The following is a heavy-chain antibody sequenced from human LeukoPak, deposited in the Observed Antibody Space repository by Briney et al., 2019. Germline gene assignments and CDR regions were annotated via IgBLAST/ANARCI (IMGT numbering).Heavy chain of an antibody. CDR2: IYSGGST. J-gene: IGHJ4*02. V-gene: IGHV3-66*04. Sequence: GGSLRLSCAASGFTVSSNYMSWVRQAPGKGLEWVSVIYSGGSTFYADSVKGRFTISRDDSKNSLYLQMNSLRAEDTAVYYCARHWVGFKQQPGRGYFDYWGQGTLVTVSS. CDR1: GFTVSSNY. D-gene: IGHD6-13*01. CDR3: ARHWVGFKQQPGRGYFDY.